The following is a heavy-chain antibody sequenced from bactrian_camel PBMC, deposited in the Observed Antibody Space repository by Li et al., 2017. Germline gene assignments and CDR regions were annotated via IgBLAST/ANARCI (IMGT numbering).Heavy chain of an antibody. V-gene: IGHV3S53*01. CDR1: GHSTASGHNC. Sequence: HVQLVESGGGSVQAGGSLRLSCTASGHSTASGHNCMGWFRQVPGKNREGVAGFDSDSHPSYADSVKGRFTISKDNDKKTLYLQLSSLKTEDTAMYYCATEGSWLPPSDWGQGTQVTVS. D-gene: IGHD2*01. CDR2: FDSDSHP. CDR3: ATEGSWLPPSD. J-gene: IGHJ4*01.